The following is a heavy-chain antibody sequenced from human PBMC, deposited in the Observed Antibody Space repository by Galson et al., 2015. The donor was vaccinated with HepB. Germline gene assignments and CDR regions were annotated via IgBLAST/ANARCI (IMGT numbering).Heavy chain of an antibody. CDR3: ARDGFWPITGTTYKYYGMDV. CDR2: ISRSSGGT. V-gene: IGHV1-2*06. CDR1: GYTFTGYY. Sequence: SVKVSCKASGYTFTGYYIHWVRQAPGQGLEWVRRISRSSGGTTYAQKFQGRVTMTRDTSMITAYMGLSRLRFDDTAIYYCARDGFWPITGTTYKYYGMDVWGQGTTVTVSS. J-gene: IGHJ6*02. D-gene: IGHD1-7*01.